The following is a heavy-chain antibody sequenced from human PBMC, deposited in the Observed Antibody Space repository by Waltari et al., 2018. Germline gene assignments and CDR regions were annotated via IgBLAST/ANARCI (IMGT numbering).Heavy chain of an antibody. J-gene: IGHJ3*02. CDR1: GGTFSSYA. Sequence: QVQLVQSGAEVKKPGSSVKVSCKASGGTFSSYALSWVRQAPGQGLEWMGGIIPIVGAGNDAQKFQGRVTITADEPTSTAYMELSSLRPEDTAVYYCARQRDSGSYYAADAFDIWGQGTMVTVSS. D-gene: IGHD1-26*01. CDR2: IIPIVGAG. V-gene: IGHV1-69*12. CDR3: ARQRDSGSYYAADAFDI.